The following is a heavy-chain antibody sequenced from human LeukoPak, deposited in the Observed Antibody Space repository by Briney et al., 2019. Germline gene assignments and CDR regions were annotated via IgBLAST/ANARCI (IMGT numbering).Heavy chain of an antibody. CDR1: GGSFSGNY. Sequence: PSETLSLTRAVSGGSFSGNYWTLIRQTPGRGLEWIGESSPSGDITGYNPSLKGRATISVDSSKKQFSLRLTSVTAADTGGYYCARGPDFIARPCGCWGPGALVTV. J-gene: IGHJ4*02. D-gene: IGHD6-19*01. CDR2: SSPSGDIT. V-gene: IGHV4-34*01. CDR3: ARGPDFIARPCGC.